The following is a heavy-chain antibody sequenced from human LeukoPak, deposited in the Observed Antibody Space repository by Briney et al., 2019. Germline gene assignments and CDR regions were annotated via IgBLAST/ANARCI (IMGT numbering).Heavy chain of an antibody. CDR1: GYTFTSYG. CDR2: ISTYNGNT. CDR3: ARDSGLWFPWFGELLRGYYFDY. D-gene: IGHD3-10*01. V-gene: IGHV1-18*01. Sequence: GASVKVSCKASGYTFTSYGISWVRQAPGQGLEWMGWISTYNGNTNYAQKLQGRVTMTTDTSTSTAYMELRSLRSDDTAVYYCARDSGLWFPWFGELLRGYYFDYWGQGTLVTVSS. J-gene: IGHJ4*02.